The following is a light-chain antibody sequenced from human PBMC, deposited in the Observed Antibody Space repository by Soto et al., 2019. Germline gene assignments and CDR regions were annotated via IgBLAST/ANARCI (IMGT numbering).Light chain of an antibody. Sequence: ILMTQFPATLSVSPGERATLSCRASQSVSNNLAWYQQKPGQAPRLLIYDASTRATGIPARFSGSGSGTEFTLTISGLQSEDFAGYYCQQYNNWPPWTFGQGTKVEIK. CDR1: QSVSNN. J-gene: IGKJ1*01. CDR3: QQYNNWPPWT. V-gene: IGKV3-15*01. CDR2: DAS.